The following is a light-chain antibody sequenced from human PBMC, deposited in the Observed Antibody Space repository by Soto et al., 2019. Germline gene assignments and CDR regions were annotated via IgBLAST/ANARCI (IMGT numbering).Light chain of an antibody. Sequence: DIQMTQSPSSLSASVGDRVTITCRASQGISNYLAWYQQKPGKVPKLLIYAASTLQSGVPSRFSGSGSGTDFTLTISSLQPEDGATYYCQKDNSAPPFTFGPGTKVDIK. V-gene: IGKV1-27*01. CDR2: AAS. J-gene: IGKJ3*01. CDR3: QKDNSAPPFT. CDR1: QGISNY.